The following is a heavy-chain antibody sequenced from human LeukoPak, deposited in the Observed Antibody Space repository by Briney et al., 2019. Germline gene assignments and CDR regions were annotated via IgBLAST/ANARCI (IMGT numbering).Heavy chain of an antibody. V-gene: IGHV1-69*13. CDR1: GGTFSSYA. D-gene: IGHD2-21*02. J-gene: IGHJ4*02. Sequence: SVKVSCKASGGTFSSYAISWVRQAPGQGLEWMGGIIPIFGTASYAQKFQGRVTITADESTSTAYMELSSLRSEDTAVYYCARGDLAYCGGDCYSGGYFDYWGQGTLVTVSS. CDR2: IIPIFGTA. CDR3: ARGDLAYCGGDCYSGGYFDY.